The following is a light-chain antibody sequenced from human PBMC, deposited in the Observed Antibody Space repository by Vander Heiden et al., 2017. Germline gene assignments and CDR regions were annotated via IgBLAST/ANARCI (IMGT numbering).Light chain of an antibody. Sequence: EIVLTQSPAPLSLSPGERATLSCRASQSVSRYLAWYQQKPGQAPRLLIYDASTRATGIPARFSGSGSGTDFTLTISSLEPEDFAVYYCQQRSNWPPLTFGGGTKVEIK. CDR1: QSVSRY. CDR2: DAS. J-gene: IGKJ4*01. CDR3: QQRSNWPPLT. V-gene: IGKV3-11*01.